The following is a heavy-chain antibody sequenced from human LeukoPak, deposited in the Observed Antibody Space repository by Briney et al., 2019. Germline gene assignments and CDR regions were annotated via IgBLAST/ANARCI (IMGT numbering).Heavy chain of an antibody. Sequence: GGSLRLSCTVSGFTFSSYWMSWVRQAPGKGLEWVANIKQDGSEKYYVDSVKGRFTISRDNAKNSLYLQMNSLRAEDTAVYYCARDIDTDDYISDSYFDYWGQGTLVTVSS. V-gene: IGHV3-7*01. CDR3: ARDIDTDDYISDSYFDY. CDR2: IKQDGSEK. CDR1: GFTFSSYW. J-gene: IGHJ4*02. D-gene: IGHD4-11*01.